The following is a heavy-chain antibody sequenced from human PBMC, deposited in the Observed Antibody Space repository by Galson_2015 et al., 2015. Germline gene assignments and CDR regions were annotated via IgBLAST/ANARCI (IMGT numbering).Heavy chain of an antibody. D-gene: IGHD3-22*01. V-gene: IGHV3-23*01. CDR3: AKQRGYLGYSFDY. J-gene: IGHJ4*02. CDR2: ISGSGGST. Sequence: SLRLSCAASGFTFSSYAMSWVRQAPGKGLEWVSAISGSGGSTYYADSVKGRFTISRDNSKNTLYLQMNSLRAEDTAVYYCAKQRGYLGYSFDYWGQGPLVTVSS. CDR1: GFTFSSYA.